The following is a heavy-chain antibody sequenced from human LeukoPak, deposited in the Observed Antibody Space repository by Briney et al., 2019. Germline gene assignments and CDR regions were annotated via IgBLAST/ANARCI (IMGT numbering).Heavy chain of an antibody. CDR2: ISAYNGNT. Sequence: ASVTVSCKASGYTFTSYGISWVRQAPGQGREWMGWISAYNGNTNYAQKLQGRVTMTTDTSTSTAYMELRSLRSDDTAVYYCARGSSSSLPYYYMDVWGKGTTVTVSS. CDR1: GYTFTSYG. CDR3: ARGSSSSLPYYYMDV. D-gene: IGHD6-6*01. J-gene: IGHJ6*03. V-gene: IGHV1-18*01.